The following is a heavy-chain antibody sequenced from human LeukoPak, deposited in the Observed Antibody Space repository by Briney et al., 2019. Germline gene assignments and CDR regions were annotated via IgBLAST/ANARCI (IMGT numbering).Heavy chain of an antibody. CDR3: ASGSYGHFAFDI. V-gene: IGHV4-34*01. CDR2: INHSGST. D-gene: IGHD3-10*01. CDR1: GGSFSCYY. Sequence: SETLSLTCAVYGGSFSCYYWSWIRQPPGKGLEGMGEINHSGSTNYKPSLKRRSTISVDTSKNQFSLKLRSVTAADKAVYYCASGSYGHFAFDIWGQGTMVTVSS. J-gene: IGHJ3*02.